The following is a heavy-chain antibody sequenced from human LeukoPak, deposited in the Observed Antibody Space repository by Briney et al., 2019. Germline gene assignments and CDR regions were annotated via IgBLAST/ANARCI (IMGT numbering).Heavy chain of an antibody. J-gene: IGHJ4*02. CDR1: GFTFSTYW. D-gene: IGHD4-17*01. CDR2: IYSGGNT. Sequence: PGGSLRLSCVASGFTFSTYWMHWVRQAPGKGLEWVSFIYSGGNTHYSDSVKGRFTISRDNSKNTLYLQMNSLRAEDTAVYYCARRAGEYSHPYDYWGQGTLVTVSS. V-gene: IGHV3-53*01. CDR3: ARRAGEYSHPYDY.